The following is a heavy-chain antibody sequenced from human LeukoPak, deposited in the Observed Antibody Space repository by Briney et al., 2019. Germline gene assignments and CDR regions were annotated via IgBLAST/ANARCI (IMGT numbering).Heavy chain of an antibody. CDR1: GFTFSGFW. J-gene: IGHJ3*01. CDR2: INSDGSEG. D-gene: IGHD6-6*01. CDR3: ARSSYSSSSSV. Sequence: GGSLRLSCAVSGFTFSGFWMSWSRQAPGKGLEWVASINSDGSEGYYANVVKGRFTISRDNAKNSLYLQINSLRAEDTAVYYCARSSYSSSSSVWGQGTMVTVSS. V-gene: IGHV3-7*03.